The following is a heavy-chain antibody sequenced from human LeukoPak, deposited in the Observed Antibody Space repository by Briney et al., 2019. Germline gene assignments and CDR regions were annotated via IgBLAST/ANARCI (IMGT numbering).Heavy chain of an antibody. Sequence: KPSETLSLTCTFSGGSITGYYWSWIRQPPGKGLEWIGYIYFGGSTTYNPSLKSRLTISVDTSKNQFSLKLTSVTAADTAVYYCARGPLRGSLDSWGQGSLVTVSS. CDR1: GGSITGYY. CDR2: IYFGGST. V-gene: IGHV4-59*01. CDR3: ARGPLRGSLDS. J-gene: IGHJ4*02. D-gene: IGHD3-16*01.